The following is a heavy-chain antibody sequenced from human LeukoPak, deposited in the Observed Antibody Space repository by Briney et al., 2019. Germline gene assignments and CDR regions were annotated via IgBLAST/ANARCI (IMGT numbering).Heavy chain of an antibody. CDR3: ARRTDSGSYNCCDH. CDR2: IQNSDT. J-gene: IGHJ5*02. Sequence: SETLSLTCTVSVGTISTYDGNWIRQPAGKGLEWIGRIQNSDTNYNPSLKSRVIISVDTSKKQFSLKLSSVTAADTAVYYCARRTDSGSYNCCDHWGQGTLVTVSS. CDR1: VGTISTYD. D-gene: IGHD1-26*01. V-gene: IGHV4-4*07.